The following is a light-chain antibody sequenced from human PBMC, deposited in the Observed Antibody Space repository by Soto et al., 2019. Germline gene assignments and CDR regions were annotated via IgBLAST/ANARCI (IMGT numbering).Light chain of an antibody. CDR1: SSDVGSFNY. J-gene: IGLJ1*01. Sequence: QSVLAQPASVSGSPGQSITISCTGTSSDVGSFNYVSWYQQVPGKAPKLLIYEVTKRPSGVSNRFSGSKSGNTASLTISGLQAADEADYYCMSRTGSVTYVFGTGTKLTVL. CDR2: EVT. CDR3: MSRTGSVTYV. V-gene: IGLV2-14*01.